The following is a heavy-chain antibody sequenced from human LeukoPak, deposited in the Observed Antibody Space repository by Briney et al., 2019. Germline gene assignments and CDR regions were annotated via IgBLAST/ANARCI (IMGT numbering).Heavy chain of an antibody. Sequence: SETLSLNCTVSGGSISSYYWSWIRQPPGKGLEWIGYIYYSGSTNYNPSLKSRVTISVDTSKNQFSLKLSSVTAADTAVYYCARVTSSGFSDGPYYYYGMDVWGQGTTVTVSS. D-gene: IGHD6-19*01. J-gene: IGHJ6*02. V-gene: IGHV4-59*01. CDR2: IYYSGST. CDR1: GGSISSYY. CDR3: ARVTSSGFSDGPYYYYGMDV.